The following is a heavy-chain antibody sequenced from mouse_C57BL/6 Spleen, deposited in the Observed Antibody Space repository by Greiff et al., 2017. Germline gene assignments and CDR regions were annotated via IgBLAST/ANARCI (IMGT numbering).Heavy chain of an antibody. CDR2: IRNKANNHAT. J-gene: IGHJ4*01. Sequence: EVKLVESGGGLVQPGGSMKLSCAASGFTFSDAWMDWVRQSPEKGLEWVAEIRNKANNHATYYAESVKGRFTISRDDSKSSVYPQMNSLRAEDTGIYYCTPLYYGNYYYAMDYWGQGTSVTVSS. CDR3: TPLYYGNYYYAMDY. D-gene: IGHD2-1*01. CDR1: GFTFSDAW. V-gene: IGHV6-6*01.